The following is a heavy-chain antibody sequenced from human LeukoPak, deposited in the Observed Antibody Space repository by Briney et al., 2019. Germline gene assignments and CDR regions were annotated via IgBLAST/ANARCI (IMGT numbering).Heavy chain of an antibody. CDR1: GGTFSSYA. V-gene: IGHV1-69*13. J-gene: IGHJ3*02. CDR3: ARVQGFLELNDAFDI. CDR2: IIPIFGTA. Sequence: ASVKVSCKASGGTFSSYAISWVRQAPGQGLEWMGGIIPIFGTANYAQKFQGRVTITADESTSTAYMELSSLRSEDTAVYYCARVQGFLELNDAFDIWGQGTMVTVSS. D-gene: IGHD3-3*01.